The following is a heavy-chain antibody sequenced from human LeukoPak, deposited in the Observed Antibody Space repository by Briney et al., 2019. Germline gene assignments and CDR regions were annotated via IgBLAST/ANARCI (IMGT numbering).Heavy chain of an antibody. Sequence: HAGGSLRLSCAASGFPFSTYWMAWVRQAPGKGLDWVANIRKDGGAKFYAASVKGRFIISRDNAKNSLYLQMNNLRDEDTAVYYYASSHDSSGNDWGQGTLVTV. CDR2: IRKDGGAK. D-gene: IGHD3-22*01. J-gene: IGHJ4*02. CDR1: GFPFSTYW. V-gene: IGHV3-7*01. CDR3: ASSHDSSGND.